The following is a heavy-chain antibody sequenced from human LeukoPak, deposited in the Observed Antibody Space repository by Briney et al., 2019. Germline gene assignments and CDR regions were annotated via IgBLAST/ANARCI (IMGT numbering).Heavy chain of an antibody. CDR3: ARGGATITPYYYMDV. V-gene: IGHV1-2*02. CDR2: INPNSGGT. J-gene: IGHJ6*03. D-gene: IGHD5-12*01. CDR1: GYTFTAYY. Sequence: ASVKVSCKASGYTFTAYYMHWVRQAPGQGLEWMGWINPNSGGTDYAQKLQGRVTMTRDTSISTAYMDLSSLRSDDTAVYYCARGGATITPYYYMDVWGKGTTVTVSS.